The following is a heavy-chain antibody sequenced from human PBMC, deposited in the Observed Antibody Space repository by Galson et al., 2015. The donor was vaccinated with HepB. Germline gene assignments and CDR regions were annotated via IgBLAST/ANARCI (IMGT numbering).Heavy chain of an antibody. CDR3: ATRVDSGFDY. Sequence: SVKVSCMASGFTFTKYYIHWVRQAPGQGLEWMGILNPRAYSTTYAQKFQGRLTMTRDTSTTTVYMELSSLRSEDTAVYYCATRVDSGFDYWGQGTLVTVSS. V-gene: IGHV1-46*03. D-gene: IGHD3-9*01. CDR1: GFTFTKYY. CDR2: LNPRAYST. J-gene: IGHJ4*02.